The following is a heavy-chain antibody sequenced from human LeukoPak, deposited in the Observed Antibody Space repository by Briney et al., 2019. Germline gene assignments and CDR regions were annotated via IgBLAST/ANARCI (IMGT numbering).Heavy chain of an antibody. J-gene: IGHJ3*02. CDR1: GGSISSSSYY. V-gene: IGHV4-39*07. CDR3: ARDLRGTAFDI. CDR2: IYYSGST. D-gene: IGHD4-17*01. Sequence: KPSETLSLTCTVSGGSISSSSYYWGWIRQPPGKGLEWIGSIYYSGSTYYNPSLKSRVTISVDTSKNQFSLKLSSVSAADTAVYYCARDLRGTAFDIWGQGTMVTVSS.